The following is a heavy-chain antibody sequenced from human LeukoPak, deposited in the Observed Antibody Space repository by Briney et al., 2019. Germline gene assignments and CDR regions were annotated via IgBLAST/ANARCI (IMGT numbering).Heavy chain of an antibody. Sequence: SETLSLTCAVYGGSFSGYYWSWIRQPAGKGLEWIGRIYTSGSTNYNPSLKSRVTISVDTSKNQFSLKLSSVTAADTAVYYCARAPLRITMVRGVIITHFDYWGQGTLVTVSS. V-gene: IGHV4-59*10. CDR2: IYTSGST. CDR1: GGSFSGYY. D-gene: IGHD3-10*01. CDR3: ARAPLRITMVRGVIITHFDY. J-gene: IGHJ4*02.